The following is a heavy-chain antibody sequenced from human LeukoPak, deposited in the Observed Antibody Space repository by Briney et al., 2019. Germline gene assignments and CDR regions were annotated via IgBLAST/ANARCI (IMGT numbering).Heavy chain of an antibody. V-gene: IGHV4-34*01. CDR1: GGSFNGYY. CDR2: INHSGST. D-gene: IGHD3-22*01. J-gene: IGHJ4*02. Sequence: PSETLSLTCAVYGGSFNGYYWSWIRQPPGKGLEWIGEINHSGSTNYNPSLKSRVTISVDTSKNQFSLRLSSVTAADTAVYYCARGPPLIPRDYDSSGYYYFDYWGQGILVTVSS. CDR3: ARGPPLIPRDYDSSGYYYFDY.